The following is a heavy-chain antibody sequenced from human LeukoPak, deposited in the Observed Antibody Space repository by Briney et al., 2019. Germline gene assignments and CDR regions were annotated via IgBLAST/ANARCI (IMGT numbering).Heavy chain of an antibody. J-gene: IGHJ3*02. V-gene: IGHV3-21*01. Sequence: GGSLRLSCAASGFTLSSYSMNWVRQAPGKGLEWVSSISSSSSYIYYADSVKGRFTISRDNAKNSLYLQMNSLRAEDTAVYYCASPPSYYYDSSGYSDAFDIWGQGTMVTVSS. CDR3: ASPPSYYYDSSGYSDAFDI. D-gene: IGHD3-22*01. CDR1: GFTLSSYS. CDR2: ISSSSSYI.